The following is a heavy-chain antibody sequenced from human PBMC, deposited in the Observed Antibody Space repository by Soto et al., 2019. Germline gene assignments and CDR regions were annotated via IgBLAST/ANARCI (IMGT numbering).Heavy chain of an antibody. D-gene: IGHD6-19*01. J-gene: IGHJ6*03. CDR2: ISFDGSNR. CDR3: ARGAGLSQYNYYINV. V-gene: IGHV3-33*01. Sequence: QVQLVESGGGVVQPGRSLRLSCAASGFTFSSYCMHWVRQAPGKGLEWVAIISFDGSNRYYADSVKGRFTISRDSSKNTLYLQVNSLRAEDTAVYYCARGAGLSQYNYYINVWGKGTTVTVSS. CDR1: GFTFSSYC.